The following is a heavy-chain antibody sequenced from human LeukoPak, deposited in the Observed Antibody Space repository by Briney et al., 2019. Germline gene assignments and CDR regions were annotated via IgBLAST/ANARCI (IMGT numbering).Heavy chain of an antibody. CDR2: ISGSGGST. J-gene: IGHJ2*01. D-gene: IGHD3-16*01. CDR3: AKDASFRGFPYWYFYL. Sequence: GGSLRLSCAASGFTFRSYAMSWVRQAPGEGLEWVSAISGSGGSTYYADSVKGRFTISRDNSKTPLYLQMNSLTAEDTAVYYCAKDASFRGFPYWYFYLWGRGTLVTVSS. V-gene: IGHV3-23*01. CDR1: GFTFRSYA.